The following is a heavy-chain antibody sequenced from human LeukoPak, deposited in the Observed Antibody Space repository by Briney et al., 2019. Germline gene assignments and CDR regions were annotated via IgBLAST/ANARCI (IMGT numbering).Heavy chain of an antibody. D-gene: IGHD5/OR15-5a*01. CDR1: GFTFSDYS. V-gene: IGHV3-48*04. J-gene: IGHJ5*02. CDR2: ISSSSGTI. CDR3: ASLVSLVVTNR. Sequence: GGSLRLSCAASGFTFSDYSMKWVRQAPGKGLEWVSYISSSSGTIHYADSVKGRFTISRDNAKNSLYLQMNSLRAEDTAVYYCASLVSLVVTNRWGQGTLVTVSS.